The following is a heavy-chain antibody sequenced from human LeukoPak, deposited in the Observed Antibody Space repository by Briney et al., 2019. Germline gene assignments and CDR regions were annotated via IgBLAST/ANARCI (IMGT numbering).Heavy chain of an antibody. V-gene: IGHV1-46*01. D-gene: IGHD1-26*01. Sequence: ASVKVSCKASGYTFTSYYVHWVRQAPGQGLEWMGIINPSGGSTSYAQKFQGRVTMTRDTSTSTVYMELSSLRSEDTAVYYCARALYSGSYYGSRYPYAFDIWGQGTMVAVSS. CDR1: GYTFTSYY. CDR2: INPSGGST. J-gene: IGHJ3*02. CDR3: ARALYSGSYYGSRYPYAFDI.